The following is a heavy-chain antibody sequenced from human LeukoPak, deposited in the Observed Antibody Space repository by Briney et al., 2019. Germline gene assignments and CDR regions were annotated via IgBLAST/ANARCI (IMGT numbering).Heavy chain of an antibody. V-gene: IGHV4-31*03. Sequence: SETLSLTCTVSGGSISSGGYYWSWIRQHPGKGLEWIGYINIGGSTCYNPSLKSRLTISQDTSKNQFSLKLSSVTAADTAVYYCARLRSDAFDIWGQGTMVTVSS. CDR3: ARLRSDAFDI. CDR2: INIGGST. CDR1: GGSISSGGYY. D-gene: IGHD1-14*01. J-gene: IGHJ3*02.